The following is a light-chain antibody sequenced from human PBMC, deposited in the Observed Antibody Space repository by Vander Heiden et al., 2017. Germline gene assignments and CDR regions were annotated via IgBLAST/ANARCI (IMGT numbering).Light chain of an antibody. CDR3: AAWDDSLTGWV. Sequence: QSVLTQPPSASGTPGQRVTISCSGSSSNIGRNTVNWYQQLPGTAPKVLIYDNNQRPSGIPDRCSGSKSGTSASLAISGLQSEDEADYYCAAWDDSLTGWVFGGGTKLSVL. CDR1: SSNIGRNT. CDR2: DNN. J-gene: IGLJ3*02. V-gene: IGLV1-44*01.